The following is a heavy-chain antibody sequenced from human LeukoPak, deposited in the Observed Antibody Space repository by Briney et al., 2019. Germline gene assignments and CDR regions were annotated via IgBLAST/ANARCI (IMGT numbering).Heavy chain of an antibody. CDR3: ARRSGYSYGYGRGYFDY. CDR2: IYYSGST. J-gene: IGHJ4*02. D-gene: IGHD5-18*01. CDR1: GGSISSSSYY. V-gene: IGHV4-39*01. Sequence: SETLSLTCTVAGGSISSSSYYWGWIRQPPGKGLEWIGSIYYSGSTYYNPSLKSRVTISVDTSKNQFSLKLSSVTAADTAVYYCARRSGYSYGYGRGYFDYWGQGTLVTVSS.